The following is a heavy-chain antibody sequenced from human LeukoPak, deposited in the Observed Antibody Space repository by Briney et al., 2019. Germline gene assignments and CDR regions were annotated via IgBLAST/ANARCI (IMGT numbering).Heavy chain of an antibody. D-gene: IGHD6-19*01. J-gene: IGHJ4*02. V-gene: IGHV3-49*03. CDR3: TRDQYSSGWYDILFDY. Sequence: GGSLRLSCTASGFTFGDYAMSWFRQAPGKGLEWVGFIRSKIYGGATEYAASVKGRFTISRDDSKSIAYLQMNSLKTEDTAVYYCTRDQYSSGWYDILFDYWGQGTLVTVSS. CDR2: IRSKIYGGAT. CDR1: GFTFGDYA.